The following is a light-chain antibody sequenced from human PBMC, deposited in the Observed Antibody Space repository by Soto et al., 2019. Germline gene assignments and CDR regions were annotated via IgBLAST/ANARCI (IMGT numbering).Light chain of an antibody. CDR3: SSISTISTFA. CDR2: DDN. Sequence: QSALTQPASVSGSPGQSIAISCTGTSSDVGAFNHVSWYQQHPGEAPKLLIYDDNNRPSGVSDRFSGSKSGNTASLTISGLQADDEADYYCSSISTISTFAFGGGTQLTVL. CDR1: SSDVGAFNH. J-gene: IGLJ7*01. V-gene: IGLV2-14*03.